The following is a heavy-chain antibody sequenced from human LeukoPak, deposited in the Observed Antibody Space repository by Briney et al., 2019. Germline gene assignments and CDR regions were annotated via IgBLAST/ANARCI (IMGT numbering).Heavy chain of an antibody. J-gene: IGHJ4*02. CDR2: IYYSGST. V-gene: IGHV4-39*07. D-gene: IGHD3-10*01. CDR1: GGSISSSSYY. Sequence: SETLSLTCTVSGGSISSSSYYWGWIRQPPGKGLEWIGSIYYSGSTYYNPSLKSRVTISVDTSKNQFSLKLSSVTAADTAVYYCAREMEWFGFDYWGQGTLVTVSS. CDR3: AREMEWFGFDY.